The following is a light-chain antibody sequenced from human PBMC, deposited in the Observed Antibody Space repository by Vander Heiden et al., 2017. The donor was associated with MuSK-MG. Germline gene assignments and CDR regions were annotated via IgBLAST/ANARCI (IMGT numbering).Light chain of an antibody. CDR1: QSVSSY. J-gene: IGKJ1*01. CDR3: QQRSNWQT. Sequence: ETVLTQSPATLSLSPGERATLSCRASQSVSSYLAWYQQKPGQAPRLLIYDASNRATGIPARFSGSGSGTDFTLTSSSLEPEDFAVYYCQQRSNWQTFGQGTKVEIK. V-gene: IGKV3-11*01. CDR2: DAS.